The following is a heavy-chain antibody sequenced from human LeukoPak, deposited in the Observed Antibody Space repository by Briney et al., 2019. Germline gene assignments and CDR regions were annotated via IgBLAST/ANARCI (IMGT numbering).Heavy chain of an antibody. CDR2: ISYDGSNK. D-gene: IGHD5-18*01. CDR1: GFTFSSYA. CDR3: ARDRGYSYYFDY. V-gene: IGHV3-30*04. J-gene: IGHJ4*02. Sequence: PGGSLGLSCAASGFTFSSYAMHWVRQAPGKGLEWVAVISYDGSNKYYADSVKGRFTISRDNSKNTLYLQMDSLRAEDTAVYYCARDRGYSYYFDYWGQGTLVTVSS.